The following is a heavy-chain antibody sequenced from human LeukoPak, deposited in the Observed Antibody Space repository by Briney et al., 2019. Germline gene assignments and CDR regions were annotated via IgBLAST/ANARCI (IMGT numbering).Heavy chain of an antibody. Sequence: GGSLRLSCAASGFTFSSYSMNWVRQAPGKGLEWVANIKQDGSEEYYVDSVRGRFTISRDNAKHSLHLQMNTLRAEDTAVYYCARNHLSAAWSFDYWGQGTLVTVSS. CDR3: ARNHLSAAWSFDY. V-gene: IGHV3-7*01. J-gene: IGHJ4*02. D-gene: IGHD2-8*01. CDR2: IKQDGSEE. CDR1: GFTFSSYS.